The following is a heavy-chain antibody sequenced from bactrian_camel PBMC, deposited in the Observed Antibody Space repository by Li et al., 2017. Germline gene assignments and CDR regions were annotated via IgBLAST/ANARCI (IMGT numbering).Heavy chain of an antibody. J-gene: IGHJ4*01. V-gene: IGHV3S6*01. CDR3: ARSSGRYCLLKLRDFII. Sequence: QLVESGGGSVQAGGSVRLSCEASGYMFSSWCMAWFRQAPGKEREGVASISSLSNTYYADSVKGRTTVSRDKNTLYLQMDSLKPEDRAMYYCARSSGRYCLLKLRDFIIWGQGTQVTVS. CDR2: ISSLSNT. D-gene: IGHD3*01. CDR1: GYMFSSWC.